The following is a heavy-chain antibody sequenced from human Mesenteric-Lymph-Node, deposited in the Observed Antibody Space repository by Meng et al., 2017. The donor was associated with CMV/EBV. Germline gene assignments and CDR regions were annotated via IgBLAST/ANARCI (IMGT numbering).Heavy chain of an antibody. CDR2: IHYSGLT. Sequence: SGDSINTYFWSWVRQSPGKGLEWIGYIHYSGLTDCNPSLKSRVTISADTSRDQFSLRLTSVTAADTAIYYCARYYCPGGTCYYFDYWGQGSLVTVSS. CDR3: ARYYCPGGTCYYFDY. CDR1: GDSINTYF. V-gene: IGHV4-59*01. J-gene: IGHJ4*02. D-gene: IGHD2-8*02.